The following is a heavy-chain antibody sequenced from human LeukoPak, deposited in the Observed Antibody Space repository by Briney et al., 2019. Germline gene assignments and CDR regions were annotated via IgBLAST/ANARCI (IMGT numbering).Heavy chain of an antibody. CDR3: ARQINYDFWSGYNNWFDP. CDR1: GYSFTSYW. CDR2: IYPGDSDT. Sequence: GESLKISCKGSGYSFTSYWIGWVRQMSGKGLEWMGIIYPGDSDTRYSPSFQGQVTISADKSISTAYLQWSSLKASDTAMYYCARQINYDFWSGYNNWFDPWGQGTLVTVSS. V-gene: IGHV5-51*01. D-gene: IGHD3-3*01. J-gene: IGHJ5*02.